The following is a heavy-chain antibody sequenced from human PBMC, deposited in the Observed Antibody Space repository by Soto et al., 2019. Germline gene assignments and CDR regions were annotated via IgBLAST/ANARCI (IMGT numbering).Heavy chain of an antibody. Sequence: QVQLVESGGGVVQPGRSLRLSCAASGFTFSSYGMHWVRQAPGKGLEWVAVIWYDGSNKYYADSVKGRFTISRDNSKNTLYLQMNSLRAEDTAVYYCAREGAGGWTIFNYFDYWGQGTLVTVSS. CDR1: GFTFSSYG. J-gene: IGHJ4*02. CDR2: IWYDGSNK. V-gene: IGHV3-33*01. CDR3: AREGAGGWTIFNYFDY. D-gene: IGHD6-19*01.